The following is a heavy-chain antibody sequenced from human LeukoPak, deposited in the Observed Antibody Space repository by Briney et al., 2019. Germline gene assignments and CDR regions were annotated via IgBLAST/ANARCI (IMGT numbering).Heavy chain of an antibody. CDR3: ARDQGYYDSSGYEYFQH. V-gene: IGHV3-21*01. D-gene: IGHD3-22*01. J-gene: IGHJ1*01. CDR1: GFTFSSYS. Sequence: PGGSLRLSCAASGFTFSSYSMNWVRQAPGKGLEWVSSISSSSSYIYYADSVKGRFTISRDNAKNSLYLQTNSLRAEDTAVYYCARDQGYYDSSGYEYFQHWGQGTLVTVSS. CDR2: ISSSSSYI.